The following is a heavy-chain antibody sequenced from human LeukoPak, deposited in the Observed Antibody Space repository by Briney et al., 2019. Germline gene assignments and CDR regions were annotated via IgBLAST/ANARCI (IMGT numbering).Heavy chain of an antibody. V-gene: IGHV3-7*01. CDR3: ARAQGYSGYDYRY. D-gene: IGHD5-12*01. Sequence: GGSLRLSCAASGFTFSSYWMSWVRQAPGNGLEWVANIKQDGSEKYYVDSVKGRFTISRDNAKNSLYLQMNSLRAEDTAVYYCARAQGYSGYDYRYWGQGTLVTVSS. CDR1: GFTFSSYW. J-gene: IGHJ4*02. CDR2: IKQDGSEK.